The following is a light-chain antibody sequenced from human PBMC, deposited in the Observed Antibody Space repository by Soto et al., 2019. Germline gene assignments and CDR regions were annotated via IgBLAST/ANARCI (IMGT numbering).Light chain of an antibody. CDR1: QSIRSR. J-gene: IGKJ5*01. CDR3: QQRSNWPLT. CDR2: KSS. V-gene: IGKV1-5*03. Sequence: DVQMTQSPSTLSASVGDRVTITCRASQSIRSRLAWYQQKPGRAPKLLIYKSSILESGVPSRFSGSVSGTDGTLTISSLEPEDGAVYYCQQRSNWPLTFGQGTRLEIK.